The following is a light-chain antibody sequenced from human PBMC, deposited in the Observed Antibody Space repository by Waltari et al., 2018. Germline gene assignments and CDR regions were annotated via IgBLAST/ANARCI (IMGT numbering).Light chain of an antibody. Sequence: DIVMTQSPDTVAVSLGERATISCKSSQTVLLTSNNRNHLAWYRQKPGQPPQLPIYWASSREAGVPDRFSGSGSGTDFTLTISSLQAEDVAVYYCQQYYRPPLTFGGGTKVEIK. CDR3: QQYYRPPLT. CDR2: WAS. CDR1: QTVLLTSNNRNH. V-gene: IGKV4-1*01. J-gene: IGKJ4*01.